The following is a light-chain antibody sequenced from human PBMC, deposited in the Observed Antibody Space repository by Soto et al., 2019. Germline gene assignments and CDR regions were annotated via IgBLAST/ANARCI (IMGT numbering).Light chain of an antibody. CDR2: GAS. CDR1: QYVSSSY. CDR3: QQYGSSPPIT. V-gene: IGKV3-20*01. J-gene: IGKJ5*01. Sequence: EIVLTQSPGTLSLSPGERATLSCRASQYVSSSYLAWYQQKPGQAPRLLIYGASSRATGIPDRFSGSGSGTDFTLTISRLEPEDFAVYYCQQYGSSPPITFGQRTRLEVK.